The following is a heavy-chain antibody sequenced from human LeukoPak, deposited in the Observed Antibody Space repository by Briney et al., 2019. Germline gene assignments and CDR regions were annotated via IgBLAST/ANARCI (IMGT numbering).Heavy chain of an antibody. CDR3: ARDGADYDFWTTFDY. CDR2: IKQDGSEK. Sequence: PGGSLRLSCAASGFTFSSYWMSWVRQAPGKGLEWVANIKQDGSEKYYVDSVKGRFTISRDNAKNSLYLQMNSLRAEDTAVYYCARDGADYDFWTTFDYWGQGTLVTVSS. CDR1: GFTFSSYW. D-gene: IGHD3-3*01. J-gene: IGHJ4*02. V-gene: IGHV3-7*01.